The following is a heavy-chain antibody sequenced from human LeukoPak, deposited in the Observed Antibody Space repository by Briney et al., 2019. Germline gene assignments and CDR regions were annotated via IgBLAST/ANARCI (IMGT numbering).Heavy chain of an antibody. D-gene: IGHD4-23*01. CDR1: GGSFSGYY. J-gene: IGHJ1*01. CDR3: ERELREDYGGKVGEYFQH. Sequence: SETLSLTCAVYGGSFSGYYWSWIRQPPGKGLEWIGEINHSGSTNYNPSLKSRVTISVDTSKDQFSLKLSSVTAADTAVYYCERELREDYGGKVGEYFQHWGQGTLVTVSS. CDR2: INHSGST. V-gene: IGHV4-34*01.